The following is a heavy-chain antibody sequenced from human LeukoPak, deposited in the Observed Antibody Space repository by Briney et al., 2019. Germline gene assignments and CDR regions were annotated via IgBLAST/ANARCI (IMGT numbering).Heavy chain of an antibody. CDR3: ARDRSQYDSSLFY. CDR1: GGSISSGDYF. V-gene: IGHV4-31*03. J-gene: IGHJ4*02. Sequence: PSETLSLTCTVSGGSISSGDYFWSWIRQHPGKGLEWIGYIYYSGSTYSNPSLKSRVTISVNTSKNQFSLKPSSVTAADTAVYYCARDRSQYDSSLFYWGQGTLVTVSS. CDR2: IYYSGST. D-gene: IGHD3-22*01.